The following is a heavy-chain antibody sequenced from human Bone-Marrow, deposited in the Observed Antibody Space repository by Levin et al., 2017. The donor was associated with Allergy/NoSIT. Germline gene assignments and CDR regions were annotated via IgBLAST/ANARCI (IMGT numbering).Heavy chain of an antibody. V-gene: IGHV1-69*13. D-gene: IGHD2-21*01. CDR2: IIPIFGTA. CDR3: ARGGIANEGFDP. CDR1: GGTFSSYA. J-gene: IGHJ5*02. Sequence: SVKVSCKASGGTFSSYAISWVRQAPGQGLEWMGGIIPIFGTANYAQKFQGRVTITADESTSTAYMELSSLRSEDTAVYYCARGGIANEGFDPWGQGTLVTVSS.